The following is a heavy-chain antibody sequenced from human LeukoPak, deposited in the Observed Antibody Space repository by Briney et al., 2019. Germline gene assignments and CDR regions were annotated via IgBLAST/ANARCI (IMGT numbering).Heavy chain of an antibody. Sequence: GGSLRLSCAASGFTFSSYSMNWVRQAPGKGLEWVSSISSSSSYIYYADSVKGRFTISRDNAKNSLYLHMNSLRAEDTAVYYCARDRGSGWPDYWGQGTLVTVSS. D-gene: IGHD6-19*01. V-gene: IGHV3-21*01. CDR2: ISSSSSYI. CDR1: GFTFSSYS. CDR3: ARDRGSGWPDY. J-gene: IGHJ4*02.